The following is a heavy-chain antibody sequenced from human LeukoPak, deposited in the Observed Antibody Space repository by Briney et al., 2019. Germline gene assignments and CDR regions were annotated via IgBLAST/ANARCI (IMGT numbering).Heavy chain of an antibody. CDR3: ARAETTLLLND. V-gene: IGHV1-18*01. CDR2: ISAHNGNT. CDR1: GYSFTNSG. Sequence: ASVNVSCKASGYSFTNSGIIWVRQTPGQGLQWMGWISAHNGNTNYAQKLQGRVTLTTDTSTSTVYMELRNLTSGDTAVYYCARAETTLLLNDWGQGTLVTVSS. D-gene: IGHD4-11*01. J-gene: IGHJ4*02.